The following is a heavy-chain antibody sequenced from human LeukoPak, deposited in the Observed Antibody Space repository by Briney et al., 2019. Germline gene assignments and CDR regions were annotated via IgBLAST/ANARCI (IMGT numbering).Heavy chain of an antibody. J-gene: IGHJ4*02. Sequence: GESLKISCKGSGYTFSNYWIAWVRQMPGKGLEWMGIIYPGDSDTRYSPSFQGQVTISADKSISTAYLQWSSLKASDTAVYYCGRSVGGNLVDYWGQGTLVTVSS. CDR2: IYPGDSDT. CDR3: GRSVGGNLVDY. V-gene: IGHV5-51*01. D-gene: IGHD1-26*01. CDR1: GYTFSNYW.